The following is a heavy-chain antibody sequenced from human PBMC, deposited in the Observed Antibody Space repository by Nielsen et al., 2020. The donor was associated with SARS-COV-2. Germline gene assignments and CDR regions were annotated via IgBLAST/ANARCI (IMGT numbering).Heavy chain of an antibody. CDR1: GGSISSSTFY. Sequence: SETLSLTCTVSGGSISSSTFYWAWIRQPPGKGLEWIGSIFYSGSTYYNPSLKSRVTMSVDTSKNQFSLKLSSVTAADTAVYYCAREGFDWHYDYWGQGALVTVSS. CDR2: IFYSGST. J-gene: IGHJ4*02. V-gene: IGHV4-39*07. CDR3: AREGFDWHYDY. D-gene: IGHD3-9*01.